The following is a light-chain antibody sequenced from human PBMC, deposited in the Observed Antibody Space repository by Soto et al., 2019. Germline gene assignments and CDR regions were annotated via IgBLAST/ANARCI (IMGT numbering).Light chain of an antibody. Sequence: EFVLTQSPGTLSLSPGERATLSCRASQSVSSNLAWYQQKPGQAPRLLIYGASTRATGIPARFSGSGSGTDFTLTISSLEPEDFAVYYCQQRSNWRFTFGPGTKVDIK. J-gene: IGKJ3*01. CDR3: QQRSNWRFT. CDR1: QSVSSN. CDR2: GAS. V-gene: IGKV3-11*01.